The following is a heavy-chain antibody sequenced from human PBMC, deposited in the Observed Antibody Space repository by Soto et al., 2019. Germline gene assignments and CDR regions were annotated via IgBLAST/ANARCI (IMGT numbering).Heavy chain of an antibody. CDR3: ARGHSSSWFPYYYYYGMDV. Sequence: SETLSLTCAVYGGSFSGYYWSWIRQPPGKGLEWIGEINHSGSTNYNPSLKSRVTISVDTSKNQFSLKLSSVTAADTAVYYCARGHSSSWFPYYYYYGMDVWGQGTTVTVSS. D-gene: IGHD6-13*01. V-gene: IGHV4-34*01. J-gene: IGHJ6*02. CDR1: GGSFSGYY. CDR2: INHSGST.